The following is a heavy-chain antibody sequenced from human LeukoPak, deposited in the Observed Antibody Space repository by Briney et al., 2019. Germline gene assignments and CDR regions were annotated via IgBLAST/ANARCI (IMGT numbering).Heavy chain of an antibody. J-gene: IGHJ4*02. V-gene: IGHV3-21*01. CDR2: ISSSSSYI. Sequence: GGSLRLSCAASGFTFSSYSMNWVRQAPGKGLEWVSSISSSSSYIYYADSVKGRFTIPRDNAKNSLYLQMNSLRAEDTAVYYCARDGGDYYDSSGFDYWGQGTLVTVSS. CDR3: ARDGGDYYDSSGFDY. CDR1: GFTFSSYS. D-gene: IGHD3-22*01.